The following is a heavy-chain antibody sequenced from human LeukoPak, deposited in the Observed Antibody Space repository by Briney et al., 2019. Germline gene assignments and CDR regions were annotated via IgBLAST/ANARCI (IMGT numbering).Heavy chain of an antibody. V-gene: IGHV4-30-4*01. Sequence: SETLSLTCTVSGASVSSASYWTWIRQPPGKGLEWIGYIYYSGSTYYNPSLKSRVTISVDTSKNQFSLKLSSVTAADTAVYYCASFIVGATDMNWYFDLWGRGTLVTVSS. CDR2: IYYSGST. D-gene: IGHD1-26*01. CDR3: ASFIVGATDMNWYFDL. CDR1: GASVSSASY. J-gene: IGHJ2*01.